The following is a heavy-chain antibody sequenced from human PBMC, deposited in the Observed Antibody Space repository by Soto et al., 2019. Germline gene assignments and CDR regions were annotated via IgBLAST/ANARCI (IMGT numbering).Heavy chain of an antibody. V-gene: IGHV1-3*01. CDR1: GYTFTSYG. J-gene: IGHJ4*02. Sequence: QVQLVQSGAEVKKPGASVKVSCKASGYTFTSYGMHWVRQTPGQSLEWMGWINAGNGNRKYSQKVQGRVTLTRDTSASTAYRELRRLRSEDTTVYYWARDLGGGTDYWGQGTLVTVSS. D-gene: IGHD2-15*01. CDR3: ARDLGGGTDY. CDR2: INAGNGNR.